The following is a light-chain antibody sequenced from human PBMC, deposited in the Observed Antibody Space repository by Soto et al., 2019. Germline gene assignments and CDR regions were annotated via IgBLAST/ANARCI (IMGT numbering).Light chain of an antibody. CDR2: SDD. V-gene: IGLV1-44*01. CDR3: VSWDDSLRGVV. J-gene: IGLJ2*01. Sequence: QSVLTQPPSASGTPGQRVTISCYGSTSNIGSNTVNFYQQVPGSAPKLLIHSDDQRHSGVPDRFSGSKSGTSASLAISGLQPEDEADYYCVSWDDSLRGVVFGGGTKVTVL. CDR1: TSNIGSNT.